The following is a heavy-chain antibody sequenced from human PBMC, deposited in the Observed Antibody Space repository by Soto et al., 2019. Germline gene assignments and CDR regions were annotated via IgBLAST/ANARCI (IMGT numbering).Heavy chain of an antibody. D-gene: IGHD2-2*01. CDR2: ISSSSYI. CDR1: GFTFSSYS. J-gene: IGHJ6*02. V-gene: IGHV3-21*01. CDR3: ARRKGYCSSTSCSYYYGMDV. Sequence: EVQLVESGGGLVKPGGSLRLSCAASGFTFSSYSMNWVRQAPGKGLEWVSSISSSSYIYYADSVKGRFTIPRDNAKNSLYLQMNSLRAEDTAVYYCARRKGYCSSTSCSYYYGMDVWGQGTTVTVSS.